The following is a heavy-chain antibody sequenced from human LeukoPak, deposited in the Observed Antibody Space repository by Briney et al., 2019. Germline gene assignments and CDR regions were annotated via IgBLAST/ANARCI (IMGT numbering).Heavy chain of an antibody. Sequence: GGSLRLSCAASGFTFSNNWMHWLRQAPGKGLVWVSRISADGSSTSYADSVKGRFTISRDNAKNTVYLQMNSLRAEDTAVYYCARAAYSSTWYSRYFDLWGRGTLVTVSS. D-gene: IGHD6-13*01. CDR2: ISADGSST. CDR1: GFTFSNNW. J-gene: IGHJ2*01. V-gene: IGHV3-74*01. CDR3: ARAAYSSTWYSRYFDL.